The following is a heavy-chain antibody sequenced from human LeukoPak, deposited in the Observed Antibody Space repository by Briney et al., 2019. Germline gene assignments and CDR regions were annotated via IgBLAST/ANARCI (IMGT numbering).Heavy chain of an antibody. V-gene: IGHV1-18*01. J-gene: IGHJ4*02. CDR3: ARFVTAMVDY. D-gene: IGHD5-18*01. CDR1: GFIFTKYG. CDR2: ISAYNGNT. Sequence: ASVKVSCKASGFIFTKYGISWVRQAPGQGLEWMGWISAYNGNTNYAQKLQGRVTMTTDTSTSTAYMELRSLRSDDTAVYYCARFVTAMVDYWGQGTLVTVSS.